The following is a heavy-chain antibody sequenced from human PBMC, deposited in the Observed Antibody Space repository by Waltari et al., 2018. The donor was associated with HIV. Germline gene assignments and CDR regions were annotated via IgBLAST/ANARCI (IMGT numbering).Heavy chain of an antibody. CDR3: ARGGASTTPRDYNYYGLDV. CDR1: GYTFTDNY. D-gene: IGHD2-2*01. CDR2: INPKMGGT. Sequence: QVELVQSGAEVKKPGASVKVSCKASGYTFTDNYIHWVRQAPGHGLEWMGWINPKMGGTKHAQKFQGRVTMTRDTSMSTVYMEVSRLTSDDTAVYYCARGGASTTPRDYNYYGLDVWGQGTTVTVSS. J-gene: IGHJ6*02. V-gene: IGHV1-2*02.